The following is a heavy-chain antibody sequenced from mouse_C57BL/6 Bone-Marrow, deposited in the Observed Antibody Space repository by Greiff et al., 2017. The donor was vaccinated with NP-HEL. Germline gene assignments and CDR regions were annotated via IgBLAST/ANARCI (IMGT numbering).Heavy chain of an antibody. CDR3: ARHQGYYAMDY. CDR2: ISSGGSYT. D-gene: IGHD3-2*02. J-gene: IGHJ4*01. V-gene: IGHV5-6*01. CDR1: GFTFSSYG. Sequence: VQLKESGGDLVKPGGSLKLSCAASGFTFSSYGMSWVRQTPDKRLEWVATISSGGSYTYYPDSVKGRFTISRDNAKNTLYLQMSRLKSEDTAMYYCARHQGYYAMDYWGQGTSVTVSS.